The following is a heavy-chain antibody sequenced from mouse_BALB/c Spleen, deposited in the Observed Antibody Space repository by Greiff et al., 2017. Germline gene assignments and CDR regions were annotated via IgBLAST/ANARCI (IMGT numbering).Heavy chain of an antibody. D-gene: IGHD2-10*01. Sequence: VQLQQSGTVLARPGASVKMSCKASGYTFTSYWMHWVKQRPGQGLEWIGAIYPGNSDTSYNQKFKGKAKLTAVTSTSTAYMELSSLTNEDSAVYYCTRNAYYGNYWAMDYWGQGTSVTVSS. CDR3: TRNAYYGNYWAMDY. CDR2: IYPGNSDT. J-gene: IGHJ4*01. CDR1: GYTFTSYW. V-gene: IGHV1-5*01.